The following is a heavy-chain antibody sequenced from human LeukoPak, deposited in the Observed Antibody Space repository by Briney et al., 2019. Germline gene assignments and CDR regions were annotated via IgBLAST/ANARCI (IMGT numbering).Heavy chain of an antibody. V-gene: IGHV3-23*01. J-gene: IGHJ3*02. CDR2: ISGSGGST. CDR3: AKNTGARDAFDI. D-gene: IGHD3-10*01. Sequence: GGSLRLSCTASGFTFSSYAMSWVRQAPGKGLEWVSTISGSGGSTYYADSVKGRFTISRDSSKNTLHLQMNSLRAEDTAVYYCAKNTGARDAFDIWGQGTMVTVSS. CDR1: GFTFSSYA.